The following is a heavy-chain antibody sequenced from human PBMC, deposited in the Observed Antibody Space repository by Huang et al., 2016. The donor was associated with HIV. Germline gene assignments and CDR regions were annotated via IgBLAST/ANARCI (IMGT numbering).Heavy chain of an antibody. CDR1: GFTFSGYA. CDR3: ARDGLVSNYYYDSSGYYLGDAFDI. Sequence: QLQLVESGGGVAQPGRSLRLSCAASGFTFSGYAMHGVRQAPGKGLEWVAVISYDGSNKHYADSVKGRFTISRDNSKKTLYLQMNSLRAEDTAVYYCARDGLVSNYYYDSSGYYLGDAFDIWGQGTMVTVSS. V-gene: IGHV3-30-3*01. J-gene: IGHJ3*02. D-gene: IGHD3-22*01. CDR2: ISYDGSNK.